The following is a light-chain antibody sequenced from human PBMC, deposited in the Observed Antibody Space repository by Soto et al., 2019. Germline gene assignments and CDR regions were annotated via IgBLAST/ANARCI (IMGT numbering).Light chain of an antibody. Sequence: EIVLIQSPATLSLSPGERATLSCRASRDISTNLAWFHQKPGQAPRLVLYDTSIRATGVPARFSGSRSGAEFTLTISSLQSEDFAVYYCQHYVNWPLTFGGGTKVDIK. J-gene: IGKJ4*01. CDR2: DTS. CDR3: QHYVNWPLT. CDR1: RDISTN. V-gene: IGKV3-15*01.